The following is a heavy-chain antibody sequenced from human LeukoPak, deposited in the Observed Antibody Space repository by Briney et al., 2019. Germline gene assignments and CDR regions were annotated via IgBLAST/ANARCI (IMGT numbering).Heavy chain of an antibody. D-gene: IGHD3-22*01. CDR3: ARDLGQYYDTSDNWFDP. CDR2: ISGSSSYI. Sequence: GGSLRLSCAASGFTFSSYSMNWIRQAPGKGLEWVSSISGSSSYIYYADSVKGRFTISRANAKNSLYLQMNSLRAEDTAVYYCARDLGQYYDTSDNWFDPWGQGTLVTVSS. V-gene: IGHV3-21*01. J-gene: IGHJ5*02. CDR1: GFTFSSYS.